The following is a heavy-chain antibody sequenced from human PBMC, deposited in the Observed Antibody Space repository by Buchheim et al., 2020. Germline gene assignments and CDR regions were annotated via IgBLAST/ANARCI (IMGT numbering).Heavy chain of an antibody. CDR3: ARDLRNTYEFDY. CDR1: GFSVSSKF. Sequence: EVQLEESGGGLVQPGGSLRLSCAASGFSVSSKFMSWVRQAPGKGLEWVSVIYSGGTTYYADSVKGRFTISRDNSKNTLYLQMNSLRAEDTAVYYCARDLRNTYEFDYWGQGTL. CDR2: IYSGGTT. V-gene: IGHV3-66*01. J-gene: IGHJ4*02. D-gene: IGHD3-3*01.